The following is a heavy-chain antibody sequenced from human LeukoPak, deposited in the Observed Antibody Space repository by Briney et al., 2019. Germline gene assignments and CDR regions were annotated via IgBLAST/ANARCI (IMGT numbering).Heavy chain of an antibody. CDR2: IKQDGSEK. Sequence: PGGSLRLSCAASGFTFSSFSMNWVRQAPGKGLEWVANIKQDGSEKYYVDSVKGRFTISRDNAKNSLYLQMNSLRAEDTAVYYCARDYWRGVSASTTVTTPNWFDPWGQGTLVTVSS. J-gene: IGHJ5*02. CDR1: GFTFSSFS. CDR3: ARDYWRGVSASTTVTTPNWFDP. V-gene: IGHV3-7*01. D-gene: IGHD4-11*01.